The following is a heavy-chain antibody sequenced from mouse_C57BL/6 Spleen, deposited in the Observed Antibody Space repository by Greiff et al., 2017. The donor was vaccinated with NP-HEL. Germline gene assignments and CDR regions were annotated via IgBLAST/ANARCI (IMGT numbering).Heavy chain of an antibody. D-gene: IGHD4-1*01. CDR3: ARTGREKNY. J-gene: IGHJ2*01. Sequence: VQLQQSGAELVRPGTSVKVSCKASGYAFTNYLIEWVKQRPGQGLEWIGVINPGSGGTTYNEKFKGKATLTADKSSSTAYMQLSSLTSEDSAVYFCARTGREKNYWGQGTTLTVSA. V-gene: IGHV1-54*01. CDR2: INPGSGGT. CDR1: GYAFTNYL.